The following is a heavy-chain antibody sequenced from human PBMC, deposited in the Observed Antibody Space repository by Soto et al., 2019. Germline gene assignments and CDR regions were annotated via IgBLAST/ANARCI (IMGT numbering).Heavy chain of an antibody. Sequence: ASVKVSCKASGGTFSSYAISWVRQAPGQGLEWMGGIIPIFGTANYAQKFQGRVTITADESTSTAYMELSSLRSEDTAVYYCARGVDYYDSSGYYPNWFDPWGQGTLVTVSS. CDR2: IIPIFGTA. V-gene: IGHV1-69*13. J-gene: IGHJ5*02. D-gene: IGHD3-22*01. CDR1: GGTFSSYA. CDR3: ARGVDYYDSSGYYPNWFDP.